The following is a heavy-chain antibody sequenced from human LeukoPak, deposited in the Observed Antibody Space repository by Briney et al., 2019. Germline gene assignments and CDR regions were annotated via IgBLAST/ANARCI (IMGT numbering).Heavy chain of an antibody. CDR3: ARVPSSSWYFRQDGDYFDY. D-gene: IGHD6-13*01. J-gene: IGHJ4*02. CDR1: GYSFTSYG. Sequence: GASVKVSCKASGYSFTSYGISWVRQAPGQGLEWMGWISAYNGNTNYAQKLQGRVTMTTDTSTSTAYMELTSLRSEDTAVYYCARVPSSSWYFRQDGDYFDYWGQGTLVTVSS. V-gene: IGHV1-18*01. CDR2: ISAYNGNT.